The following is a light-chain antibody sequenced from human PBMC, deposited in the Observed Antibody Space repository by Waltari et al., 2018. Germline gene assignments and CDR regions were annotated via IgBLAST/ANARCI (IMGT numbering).Light chain of an antibody. CDR2: EGR. CDR1: SSDVGGYVL. V-gene: IGLV2-23*01. Sequence: QSALTQPASVSGSPGQSITISCTGTSSDVGGYVLVSWYQQHPGKAPKLMIYEGRKRPSGVSNRFSASKSDNTASLTISGLQAEDEADYYCCSYAGNSAPHVFGTGTKVTVL. CDR3: CSYAGNSAPHV. J-gene: IGLJ1*01.